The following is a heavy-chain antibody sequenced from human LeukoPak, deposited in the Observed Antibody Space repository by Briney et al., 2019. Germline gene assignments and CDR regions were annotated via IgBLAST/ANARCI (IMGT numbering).Heavy chain of an antibody. CDR2: IYCSGST. CDR3: ARELPYWRGVANDDNWFDP. Sequence: SETLSLTCTVSGGSISSYYWSWIRQPPGKRLEWIGYIYCSGSTNYNPSLKSRVTISVDTSKNQFSLKLSSVTAADTAVCYCARELPYWRGVANDDNWFDPWGQGTLVTVSS. CDR1: GGSISSYY. J-gene: IGHJ5*02. D-gene: IGHD3-10*01. V-gene: IGHV4-59*01.